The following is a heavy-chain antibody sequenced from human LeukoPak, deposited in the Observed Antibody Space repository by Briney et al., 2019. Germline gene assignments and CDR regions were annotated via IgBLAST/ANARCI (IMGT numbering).Heavy chain of an antibody. V-gene: IGHV3-49*04. CDR2: IRSKAYTGTP. J-gene: IGHJ3*02. Sequence: GGSLRLSVPASGFNFGDYCMSWVRQAPGNGLEWVGLIRSKAYTGTPEYAASVKGRFTISRDDSKSIAYLQMNSLKAEDTAVYYCASSIWQWLAQDAFDIWGQGTMVTVSS. D-gene: IGHD6-19*01. CDR1: GFNFGDYC. CDR3: ASSIWQWLAQDAFDI.